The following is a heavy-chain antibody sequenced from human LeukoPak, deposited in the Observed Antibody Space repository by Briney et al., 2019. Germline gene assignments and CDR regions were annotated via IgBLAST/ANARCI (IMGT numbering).Heavy chain of an antibody. V-gene: IGHV3-74*03. CDR1: GFTFSTYW. CDR2: MNSDGSGT. J-gene: IGHJ6*02. CDR3: ARGRYYGMDV. Sequence: GGSLRHSCAASGFTFSTYWMHCVRQAPGEGLVWVSGMNSDGSGTTYADSVKGRFTISRDNAKNTLSLQVNSLRAEDTAVYFCARGRYYGMDVWGQGTTVTVSS.